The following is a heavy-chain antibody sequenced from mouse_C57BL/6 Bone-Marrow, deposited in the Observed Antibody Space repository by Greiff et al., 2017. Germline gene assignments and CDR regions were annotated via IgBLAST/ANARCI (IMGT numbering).Heavy chain of an antibody. Sequence: QVQLKQPGAELVMPGASVKLSRKASGYTFTSYWMHWVKQRPGQGLEWIGEIDPSDSYTNYNQKFKGKSTLTVDKSSSTAYMQLSSLTSEDSAVYYCARENYYGSSYDWYFDVWGTGTTVTVAS. CDR3: ARENYYGSSYDWYFDV. CDR2: IDPSDSYT. D-gene: IGHD1-1*01. CDR1: GYTFTSYW. J-gene: IGHJ1*03. V-gene: IGHV1-69*01.